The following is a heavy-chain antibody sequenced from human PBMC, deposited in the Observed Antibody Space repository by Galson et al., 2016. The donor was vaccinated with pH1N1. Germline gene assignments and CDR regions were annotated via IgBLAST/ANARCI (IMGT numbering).Heavy chain of an antibody. CDR2: ILYNGNDK. CDR1: GFTFSSCG. V-gene: IGHV3-30*12. Sequence: SLRLSCAASGFTFSSCGIYWVRQAPGKGLEWVGNILYNGNDKYYADSVKGRSTISRDSSMTTVHLQMISVTVEDTAVYFCARDESGYGDSFPDIFDIWGQGTMVTVSS. J-gene: IGHJ3*02. D-gene: IGHD4-17*01. CDR3: ARDESGYGDSFPDIFDI.